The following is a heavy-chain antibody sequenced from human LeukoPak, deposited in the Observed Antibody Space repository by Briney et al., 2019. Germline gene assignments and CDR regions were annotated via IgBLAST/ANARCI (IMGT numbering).Heavy chain of an antibody. Sequence: PSETLSLTCTVPGGSISSGSYYWSWIRQPPGKGLEWIGRIYTSGSTNYNPSLKSRVTISVDTSKNQFSLKLSSVTAADTAVYYCANLNPKNDYWGQGTLVTVSS. D-gene: IGHD1-14*01. CDR2: IYTSGST. CDR1: GGSISSGSYY. V-gene: IGHV4-61*02. J-gene: IGHJ4*02. CDR3: ANLNPKNDY.